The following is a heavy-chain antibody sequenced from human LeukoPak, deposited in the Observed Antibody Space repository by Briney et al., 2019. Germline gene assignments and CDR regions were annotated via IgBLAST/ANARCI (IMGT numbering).Heavy chain of an antibody. CDR1: GYSINSGYY. CDR3: ARGDCSSTICYSPMDV. D-gene: IGHD2-2*01. CDR2: IYRTGST. J-gene: IGHJ6*03. Sequence: SETLSLTCTVSGYSINSGYYWVWIRQPPGKGLEWIGSIYRTGSTNYNPSLKSRVTIPLDTSKNQFSLKVSSVTAADTAVYYCARGDCSSTICYSPMDVWGKGTTVTVSS. V-gene: IGHV4-38-2*02.